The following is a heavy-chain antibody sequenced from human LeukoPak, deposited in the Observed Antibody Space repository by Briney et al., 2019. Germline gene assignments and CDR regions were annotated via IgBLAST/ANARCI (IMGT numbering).Heavy chain of an antibody. CDR2: ISWNSGSI. D-gene: IGHD6-13*01. CDR1: GFTFDDYA. J-gene: IGHJ4*02. Sequence: GGSLRLSCAASGFTFDDYAMHWVRQAPGKGLEWVSGISWNSGSIGYADSVKGRFTISRDNAKNSLYLQMNSLRAEDMALYYCAKEGIAAAVDYWGQGTLVTVSS. CDR3: AKEGIAAAVDY. V-gene: IGHV3-9*03.